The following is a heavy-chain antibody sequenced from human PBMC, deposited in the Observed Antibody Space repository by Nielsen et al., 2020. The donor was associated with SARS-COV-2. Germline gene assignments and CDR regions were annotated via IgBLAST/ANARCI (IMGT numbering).Heavy chain of an antibody. V-gene: IGHV4-59*08. D-gene: IGHD3-22*01. CDR2: IHYTGST. CDR3: ARRLYDRSGYPFDY. Sequence: SETLSLTCTVSGGSISSYYWNWIRQPPGKGLEWIGYIHYTGSTNYNPSLKSRVTTSVDTSKNQFSLKLRSVTAADTAVYYCARRLYDRSGYPFDYWGQGTLVTVSS. CDR1: GGSISSYY. J-gene: IGHJ4*02.